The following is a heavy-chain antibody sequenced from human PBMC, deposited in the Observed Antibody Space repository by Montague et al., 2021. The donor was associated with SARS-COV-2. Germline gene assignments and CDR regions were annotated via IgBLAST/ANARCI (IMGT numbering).Heavy chain of an antibody. J-gene: IGHJ2*01. D-gene: IGHD3-10*01. CDR1: GGSIRTSSYY. CDR3: ARHGPNDYYHSRYFDL. V-gene: IGHV4-39*01. Sequence: SETLSLTCTVSGGSIRTSSYYWGWIRQPPGKGLDWIGSIFYDGSTYYNPSLKSRVTISVDTSKNQFSLNLSSVTAADTAVYYCARHGPNDYYHSRYFDLWGRGTLVTVSS. CDR2: IFYDGST.